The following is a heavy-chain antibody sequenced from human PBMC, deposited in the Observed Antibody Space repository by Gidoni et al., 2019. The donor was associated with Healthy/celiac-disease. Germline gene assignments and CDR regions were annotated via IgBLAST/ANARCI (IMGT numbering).Heavy chain of an antibody. V-gene: IGHV3-23*01. CDR1: GFTFSSYA. D-gene: IGHD6-19*01. J-gene: IGHJ4*02. CDR2: ISGSGGST. CDR3: AKPRIAVAGFFDY. Sequence: EVQLLESGGGLVQPGGSLRLPCAASGFTFSSYAMSWVRQAPGTGLECVSAISGSGGSTYYADSVKCRFTISRDNSKNTLYLQMNSLRAEDTAVYYCAKPRIAVAGFFDYWGQGTLVTVSS.